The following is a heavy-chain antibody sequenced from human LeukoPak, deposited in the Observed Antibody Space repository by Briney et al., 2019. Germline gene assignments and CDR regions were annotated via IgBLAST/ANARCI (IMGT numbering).Heavy chain of an antibody. CDR1: GYTFTSYY. Sequence: ASVKVSCKASGYTFTSYYMHWVRQAPGQGLEWMGIINPSGGSTSYAQKFQGRVTMTRDTSTITVYMELSSLRSEDTAVYYCARAHILTGYDYWGQGTLVTVSS. CDR2: INPSGGST. CDR3: ARAHILTGYDY. V-gene: IGHV1-46*01. D-gene: IGHD3-9*01. J-gene: IGHJ4*02.